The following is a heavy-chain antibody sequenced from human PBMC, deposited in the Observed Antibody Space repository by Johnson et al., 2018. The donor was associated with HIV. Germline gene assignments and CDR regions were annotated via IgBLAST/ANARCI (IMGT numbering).Heavy chain of an antibody. CDR1: GFTFSSYG. D-gene: IGHD3-22*01. Sequence: QVQLVESGGGVVQPGRSLRLSCAASGFTFSSYGMHWVRQAPGKGLEWVAVIWYDGSNKYYADSVKGRFTISRDNSKNTLYLQMNSLRAEDTAVYYCAKDRAYDSSGYAGDAFDIWGQGTMVTASS. J-gene: IGHJ3*02. CDR3: AKDRAYDSSGYAGDAFDI. V-gene: IGHV3-33*06. CDR2: IWYDGSNK.